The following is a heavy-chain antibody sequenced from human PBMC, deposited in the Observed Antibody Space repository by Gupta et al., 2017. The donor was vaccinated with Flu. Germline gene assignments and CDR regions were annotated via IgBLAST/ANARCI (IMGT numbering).Heavy chain of an antibody. D-gene: IGHD3-22*01. J-gene: IGHJ4*02. CDR1: GGFIRNYY. CDR3: ARHQGETYYYDSSDYYPSGALDH. CDR2: IYYSGSS. Sequence: QVQLQESGPGLVKPSETLSLTCTVSGGFIRNYYWSWIRQPPGKGLEWIGWIYYSGSSNYNPSLKSRVTISVDTSKNQFSLKLSSVTAADTAVYSCARHQGETYYYDSSDYYPSGALDHWGQGTLVTVSS. V-gene: IGHV4-59*08.